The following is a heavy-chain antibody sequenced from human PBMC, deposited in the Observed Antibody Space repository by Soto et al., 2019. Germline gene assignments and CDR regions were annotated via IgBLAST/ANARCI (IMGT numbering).Heavy chain of an antibody. CDR3: ATAYYYDSSGYYYPLSPFDY. CDR2: ISYDGSNK. D-gene: IGHD3-22*01. CDR1: GFTFSSYG. J-gene: IGHJ4*02. Sequence: VGSLRLSCAASGFTFSSYGMHWVRQAPGKGLEWVAVISYDGSNKYYADSVKGRFTISRDNSKNTLYLQMNSLRAEDTAVYYCATAYYYDSSGYYYPLSPFDYWGQGTLVTVSS. V-gene: IGHV3-30*03.